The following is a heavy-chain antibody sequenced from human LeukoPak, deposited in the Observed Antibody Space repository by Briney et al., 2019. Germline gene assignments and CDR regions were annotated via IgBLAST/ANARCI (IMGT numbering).Heavy chain of an antibody. Sequence: TLSLTCTVSGGSISSGSYYWSWIRQPAGKGLEWIGRIYTSGSTNYNPSLKSRVTISVDTSKNQFSLKLSSVTAADTAVYYCARERSGSYTDYWGQGTLVTVSS. J-gene: IGHJ4*02. V-gene: IGHV4-61*02. D-gene: IGHD1-26*01. CDR3: ARERSGSYTDY. CDR2: IYTSGST. CDR1: GGSISSGSYY.